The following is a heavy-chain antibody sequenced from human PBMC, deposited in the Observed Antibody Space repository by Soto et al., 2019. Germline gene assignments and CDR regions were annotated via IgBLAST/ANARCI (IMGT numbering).Heavy chain of an antibody. CDR1: GGTFSSYA. V-gene: IGHV1-69*13. CDR3: AREPTIDYGMDV. Sequence: SVKVSCKASGGTFSSYAISWVRQAPGQGLEWMGGIIPIFGTANYAQKFQGRVTITADESTSTAYMELSSLRSEDTAVYYCAREPTIDYGMDVWGQGTTVTVSS. CDR2: IIPIFGTA. D-gene: IGHD1-26*01. J-gene: IGHJ6*02.